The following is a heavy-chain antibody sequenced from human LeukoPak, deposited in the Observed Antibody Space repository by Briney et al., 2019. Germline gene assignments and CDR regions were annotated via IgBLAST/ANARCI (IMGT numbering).Heavy chain of an antibody. CDR2: IYYSGST. CDR1: GGSISSYY. V-gene: IGHV4-59*01. D-gene: IGHD3-10*01. Sequence: SETLSLTCTVSGGSISSYYWSWIRQPPGKGLEWIGYIYYSGSTNYNPSLKSRVTISVDTSKNQFSLKLSSLTAADTAVYYCARHGSGSYYYYYYMDVWGKGTTVTVSS. CDR3: ARHGSGSYYYYYYMDV. J-gene: IGHJ6*03.